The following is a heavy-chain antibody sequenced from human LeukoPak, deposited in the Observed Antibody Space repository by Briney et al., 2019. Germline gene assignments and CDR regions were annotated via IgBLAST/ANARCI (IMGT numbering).Heavy chain of an antibody. J-gene: IGHJ4*02. V-gene: IGHV3-20*04. CDR1: GFAFYQLG. Sequence: GGSLRLFCTASGFAFYQLGVRWVRRVRGRGLEGLSGFNWCGGRTGYGVRLRGRFTISRENVKHSVSPQMDCLRAEDTALYYCARAPIPSPFYFDYWGQGTLVTVSS. D-gene: IGHD2-21*01. CDR3: ARAPIPSPFYFDY. CDR2: FNWCGGRT.